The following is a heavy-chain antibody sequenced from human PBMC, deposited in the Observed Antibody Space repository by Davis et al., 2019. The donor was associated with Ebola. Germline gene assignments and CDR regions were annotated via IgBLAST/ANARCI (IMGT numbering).Heavy chain of an antibody. J-gene: IGHJ4*02. CDR3: AREACSSISCYTYYFDY. D-gene: IGHD2-2*02. CDR2: ISSSSSYI. Sequence: PGGSLRLSCAASGFTFSSYSMNWVRQAPGKGLEWVSSISSSSSYIYYADSVKGRFTISRDNAKNSLYLQMNSLRAEDTAVYYCAREACSSISCYTYYFDYWGQGTLVTVSS. V-gene: IGHV3-21*01. CDR1: GFTFSSYS.